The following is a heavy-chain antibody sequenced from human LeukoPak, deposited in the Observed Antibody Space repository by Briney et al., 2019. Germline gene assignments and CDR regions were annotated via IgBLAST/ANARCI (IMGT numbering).Heavy chain of an antibody. CDR2: IYHSGST. CDR3: ARRSDFWSGYYNFDY. J-gene: IGHJ4*02. V-gene: IGHV4-38-2*01. Sequence: PSETLSLTCAVSGYPISSGYYWGWIRQPPGKGLEWIGSIYHSGSTYYNPSLKSRVTISVDTSKNQFSLKLSSVTAADTAVYYCARRSDFWSGYYNFDYWGQGTLVTVSS. D-gene: IGHD3-3*01. CDR1: GYPISSGYY.